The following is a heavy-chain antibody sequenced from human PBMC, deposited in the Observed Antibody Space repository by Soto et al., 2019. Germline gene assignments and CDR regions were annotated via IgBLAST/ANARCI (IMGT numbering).Heavy chain of an antibody. J-gene: IGHJ3*01. CDR1: GFTFSLYP. V-gene: IGHV3-48*02. D-gene: IGHD2-2*01. CDR3: ARVGRGFCSSARCYTDGFDL. Sequence: QLVESGGGLVQPGGSLRLSCAASGFTFSLYPMNWVRQAPGKGLEWLSYISPSNTTIYYADSVKGRFTISRDNAKDSLDLQKNGLRDDDTAVYYCARVGRGFCSSARCYTDGFDLWGQGTVVTVST. CDR2: ISPSNTTI.